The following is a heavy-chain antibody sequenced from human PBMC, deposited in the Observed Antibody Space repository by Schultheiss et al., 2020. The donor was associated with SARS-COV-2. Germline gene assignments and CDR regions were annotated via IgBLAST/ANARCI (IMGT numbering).Heavy chain of an antibody. CDR3: ARVLVRYCSSTSCYHDY. CDR2: INHSGST. J-gene: IGHJ4*02. V-gene: IGHV4-34*01. CDR1: GGSFSGYY. Sequence: GSLRLSCAVYGGSFSGYYWSWIRQPPGKGLEWIGEINHSGSTNYNPSLKSRVTISVDTSKNQFSLKLSSVTAADTAVYYCARVLVRYCSSTSCYHDYWGQGTLVTVSS. D-gene: IGHD2-2*01.